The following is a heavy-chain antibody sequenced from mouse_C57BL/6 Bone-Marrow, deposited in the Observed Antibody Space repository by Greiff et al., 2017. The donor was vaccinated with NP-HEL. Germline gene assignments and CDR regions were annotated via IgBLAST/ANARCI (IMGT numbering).Heavy chain of an antibody. J-gene: IGHJ2*01. V-gene: IGHV1-4*01. CDR1: GYTFTSYT. CDR2: INPSSGYT. Sequence: QVQLQQSGAELARPGASVTMSCKASGYTFTSYTMHWVKQRPGQGLEWIGYINPSSGYTKYNQKFKDKATLTADKSSSTAYMQLSSLTSEDSAVYYCAGRKVRAYGPLDYWGQGTTLTVSS. D-gene: IGHD1-1*02. CDR3: AGRKVRAYGPLDY.